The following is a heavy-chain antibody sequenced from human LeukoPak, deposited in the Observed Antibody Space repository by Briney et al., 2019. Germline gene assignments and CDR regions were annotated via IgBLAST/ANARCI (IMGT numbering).Heavy chain of an antibody. CDR3: ARCSVPADDY. CDR2: ISSSRSYI. Sequence: PGGSLRLSCAASGFTFSSYSMNWVRQAPGKGLEWVSSISSSRSYIYYADSVKGRFTISRDNAKNSLYLQMNSLRAEDTAVYYCARCSVPADDYWGEGTLVTVSS. CDR1: GFTFSSYS. J-gene: IGHJ4*02. D-gene: IGHD2-2*01. V-gene: IGHV3-21*01.